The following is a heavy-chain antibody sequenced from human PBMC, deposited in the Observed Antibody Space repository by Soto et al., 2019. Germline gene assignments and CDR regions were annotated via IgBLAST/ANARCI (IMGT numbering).Heavy chain of an antibody. CDR3: TSLDDYFDY. J-gene: IGHJ4*02. CDR1: GFTFSGSA. V-gene: IGHV3-73*01. Sequence: GGSLRLSCAASGFTFSGSAMQWVRQASGKGLEWVGRIRSKANSYATAYAASVKGRFTISRDDSKNTAYLQMNSLKTEDTAVYYCTSLDDYFDYWGQGTLVTAPQ. CDR2: IRSKANSYAT.